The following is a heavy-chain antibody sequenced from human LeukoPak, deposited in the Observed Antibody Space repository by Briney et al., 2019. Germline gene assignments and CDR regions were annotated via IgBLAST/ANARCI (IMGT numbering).Heavy chain of an antibody. Sequence: ASVKVSCKTSGYIFTGYYIHWVRQAPGQGLEWVGWIDPNSGGTNYAQKFQGRVTMTRDTSISTAYMELSRLRSDDTAVYYCARVIGKNSTYKTRNYYYYYTDVWGKGTTVTVSS. D-gene: IGHD3-10*01. J-gene: IGHJ6*03. CDR1: GYIFTGYY. CDR3: ARVIGKNSTYKTRNYYYYYTDV. CDR2: IDPNSGGT. V-gene: IGHV1-2*02.